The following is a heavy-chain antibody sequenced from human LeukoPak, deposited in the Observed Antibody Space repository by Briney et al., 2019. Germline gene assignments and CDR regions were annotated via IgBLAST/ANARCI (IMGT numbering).Heavy chain of an antibody. CDR1: GYTFTGYY. D-gene: IGHD3-22*01. Sequence: ASVKVSCKASGYTFTGYYMHWVRQAPGQGLEWMGWINPNSGGTNYAQKFQGRVTMTRDTSISTAYTELSRLRSDDTAVYYCARCDETYYYDSSGYLDYWGQGTLVTVSS. CDR2: INPNSGGT. V-gene: IGHV1-2*02. CDR3: ARCDETYYYDSSGYLDY. J-gene: IGHJ4*02.